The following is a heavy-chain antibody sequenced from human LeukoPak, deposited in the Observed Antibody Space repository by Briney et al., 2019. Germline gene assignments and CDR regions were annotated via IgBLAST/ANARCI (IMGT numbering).Heavy chain of an antibody. V-gene: IGHV3-23*01. CDR3: AKDLFYGDYPYWYFDL. CDR1: GFTFSSYA. J-gene: IGHJ2*01. D-gene: IGHD4-17*01. CDR2: SGRGGST. Sequence: GGSLRLSCAASGFTFSSYAMSWVRQAPGKGLEWVSGSGRGGSTYYADSVKGRFTISRDNSKNTLYLQMNSLRAEDTAVYYCAKDLFYGDYPYWYFDLWGRGTLVTVSS.